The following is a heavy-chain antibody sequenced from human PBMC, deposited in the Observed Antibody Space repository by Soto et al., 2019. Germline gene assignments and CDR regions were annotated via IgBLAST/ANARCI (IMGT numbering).Heavy chain of an antibody. D-gene: IGHD3-10*01. CDR1: GFTFSSYS. CDR2: ISSSSSYI. J-gene: IGHJ4*02. CDR3: ARDGAGLVRGPDF. V-gene: IGHV3-21*01. Sequence: GGSLRLSCAASGFTFSSYSMNWVRQAPGKGLEWVSSISSSSSYIYYADSVKGRFTISRDNAKNSLYLQMNSLRAEDTAVYYCARDGAGLVRGPDFWAQRTPVTVSS.